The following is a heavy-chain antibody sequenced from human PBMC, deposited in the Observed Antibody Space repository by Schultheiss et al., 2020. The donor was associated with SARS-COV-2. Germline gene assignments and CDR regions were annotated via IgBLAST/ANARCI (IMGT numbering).Heavy chain of an antibody. Sequence: SETLSLTCTVSGGSISKGGYYWNWIRQHPGKGLEWIGHIYHSGSTFYNPSLKSRLTISVDTSENQFSLKLSSVTAADTAVYYCARGFHYDSSGGFDYWGQGTLVTVS. CDR1: GGSISKGGYY. CDR2: IYHSGST. D-gene: IGHD3-22*01. CDR3: ARGFHYDSSGGFDY. V-gene: IGHV4-31*03. J-gene: IGHJ4*02.